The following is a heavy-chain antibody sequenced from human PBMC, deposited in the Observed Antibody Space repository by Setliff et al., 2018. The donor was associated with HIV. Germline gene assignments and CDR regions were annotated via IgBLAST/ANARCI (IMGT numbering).Heavy chain of an antibody. CDR2: VYYDGST. CDR1: GGSISSYY. J-gene: IGHJ4*02. V-gene: IGHV4-59*01. CDR3: ARDRSSGGYTYGLIDY. D-gene: IGHD5-18*01. Sequence: SETLSLTCTVSGGSISSYYWSWIRQPPGKGLEWIGYVYYDGSTKHNPSLESRVTISVDTSKNQFSLKVSSVTAADTAVYYCARDRSSGGYTYGLIDYWGQGRLGTVSS.